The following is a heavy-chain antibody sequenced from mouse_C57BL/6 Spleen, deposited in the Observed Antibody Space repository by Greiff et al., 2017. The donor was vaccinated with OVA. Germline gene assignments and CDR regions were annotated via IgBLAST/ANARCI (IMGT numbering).Heavy chain of an antibody. J-gene: IGHJ3*01. V-gene: IGHV3-6*01. Sequence: EVKLMESGPGLVKPSQSLSLTCSVTGYSITSGYYWNWIRQFPGNKLEWMGYISYDGSNNYNPSLKNRISITRDTSKNQFFLKLNSVTTEDTATYYCAREDYGPWFAYWGQGTLVTVSA. CDR3: AREDYGPWFAY. CDR2: ISYDGSN. CDR1: GYSITSGYY. D-gene: IGHD1-1*01.